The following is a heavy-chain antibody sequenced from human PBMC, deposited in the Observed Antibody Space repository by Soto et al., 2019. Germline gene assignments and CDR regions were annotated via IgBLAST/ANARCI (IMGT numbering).Heavy chain of an antibody. D-gene: IGHD2-21*01. CDR3: AVNCGGDCYSIGDFDY. CDR2: MNPNSGNA. V-gene: IGHV1-8*01. Sequence: GASVKVSCKASGYTFTSYDINWVRRATGQGLEWMGWMNPNSGNAGYAQKFQGRVTMTRNTSISTAYMELSSLRSEDTAVYYCAVNCGGDCYSIGDFDYWGQGTLVTVSS. CDR1: GYTFTSYD. J-gene: IGHJ4*02.